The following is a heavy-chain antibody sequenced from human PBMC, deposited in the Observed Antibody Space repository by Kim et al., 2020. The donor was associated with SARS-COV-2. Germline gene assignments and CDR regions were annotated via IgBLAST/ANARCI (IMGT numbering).Heavy chain of an antibody. V-gene: IGHV4-34*01. CDR1: GGSFSGYQ. CDR3: ASGVPGY. Sequence: SETLSLTCAVYGGSFSGYQWSWIRQSPGKGLEWIGQINDSGSTNYNPSLKSRVTISVDTSKNQFSLKLTSVTAADTAVYYCASGVPGYWGQGTLVTVSS. J-gene: IGHJ4*02. CDR2: INDSGST.